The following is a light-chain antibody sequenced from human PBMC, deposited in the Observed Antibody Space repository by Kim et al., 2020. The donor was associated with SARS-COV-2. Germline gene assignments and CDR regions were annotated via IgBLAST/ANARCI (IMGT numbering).Light chain of an antibody. J-gene: IGKJ1*01. CDR3: QQYGSSPPT. V-gene: IGKV3-20*01. Sequence: SPGERATLSCMASQSVSSSYLAWYQQKPGQAPRLLIYGASSRATGIPDRFSGSGSGTDFTLTISRLEPEDFAVYYCQQYGSSPPTFGQGTKVDIK. CDR1: QSVSSSY. CDR2: GAS.